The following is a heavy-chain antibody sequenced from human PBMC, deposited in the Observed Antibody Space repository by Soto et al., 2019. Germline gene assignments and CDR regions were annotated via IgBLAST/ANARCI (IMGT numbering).Heavy chain of an antibody. J-gene: IGHJ6*02. CDR3: AMVDNYVTTTPQDV. Sequence: QVQLVQSGDEVRKPGSSVKVSCKASGYIFVNYGIAWVRQAPGQGLEWMGWISPYSGNTHYATKVQWSITMTTDTSTSTASMDLGSLTSDDTPVYYCAMVDNYVTTTPQDVWGQGTTVTVSS. CDR2: ISPYSGNT. V-gene: IGHV1-18*01. CDR1: GYIFVNYG. D-gene: IGHD3-16*01.